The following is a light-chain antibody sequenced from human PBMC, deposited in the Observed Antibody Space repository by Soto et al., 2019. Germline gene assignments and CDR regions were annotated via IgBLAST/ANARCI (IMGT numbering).Light chain of an antibody. CDR2: EVS. CDR1: SSDVGGYNY. Sequence: QSVLTQPASVSGSTGLSITISCTGASSDVGGYNYVSWYQQHPGKAPKLMIYEVSNRPSGVSNRFSGSKSGNTASLTISGLQAEDESDYYCSSYTSSSPYVFGTGTKVTVL. J-gene: IGLJ1*01. V-gene: IGLV2-14*01. CDR3: SSYTSSSPYV.